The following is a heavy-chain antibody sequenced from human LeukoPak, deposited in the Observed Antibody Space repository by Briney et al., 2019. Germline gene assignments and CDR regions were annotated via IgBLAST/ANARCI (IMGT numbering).Heavy chain of an antibody. CDR2: IRYDGSNK. Sequence: GGSLRLSCAASGFTFSSYGMHWVRQAPGKGLEWVAFIRYDGSNKYYADSVKGRFTISRDNSKNTLYLQMNSLRAEDMALYYCAKSRGYSSSPFDYWGQGTLVTVSS. D-gene: IGHD6-13*01. CDR3: AKSRGYSSSPFDY. J-gene: IGHJ4*02. V-gene: IGHV3-30*02. CDR1: GFTFSSYG.